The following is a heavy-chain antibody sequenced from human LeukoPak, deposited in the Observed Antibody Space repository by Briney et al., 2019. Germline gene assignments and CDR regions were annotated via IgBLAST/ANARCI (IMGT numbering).Heavy chain of an antibody. J-gene: IGHJ4*02. Sequence: GGSLRLSCAASGFTFSSYWMHWVRQAPGKGLVWVSRINSDGSSTSYADSVKGRFTISRDNAKNTLYLQMNSLRAEDTAVYYCANIHPFYGYSYGEADYWGQGTLVTVSS. V-gene: IGHV3-74*01. CDR2: INSDGSST. CDR1: GFTFSSYW. CDR3: ANIHPFYGYSYGEADY. D-gene: IGHD5-18*01.